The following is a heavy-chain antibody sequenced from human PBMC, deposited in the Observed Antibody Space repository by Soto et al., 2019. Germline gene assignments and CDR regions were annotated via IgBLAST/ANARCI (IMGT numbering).Heavy chain of an antibody. CDR3: ARGPPMATITFFAY. D-gene: IGHD5-12*01. V-gene: IGHV3-23*01. CDR1: GFSFGNYA. Sequence: EVQLLESGGGLVQPGGSLRLSCAASGFSFGNYAMSWVRQAPGKGLEWLSGISGSAGTIYYADSLQGRFTISRDNAKNSLYLQMNSLRAEDTAVYYCARGPPMATITFFAYWGQGTLVTVSS. J-gene: IGHJ4*02. CDR2: ISGSAGTI.